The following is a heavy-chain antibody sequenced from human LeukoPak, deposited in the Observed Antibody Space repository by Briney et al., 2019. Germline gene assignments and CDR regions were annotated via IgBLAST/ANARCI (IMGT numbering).Heavy chain of an antibody. J-gene: IGHJ6*02. CDR2: IYSGGST. V-gene: IGHV3-53*01. CDR1: GFTVSSNY. D-gene: IGHD4-17*01. CDR3: LSSVDDYGDYPDPDLDYYYGMDV. Sequence: TGGSLRLSCAASGFTVSSNYMSWVRQAPGKGLEWVSVIYSGGSTYYADSVKGRFTISRHNSKNTLYLQMNSLRAEDTAVYYCLSSVDDYGDYPDPDLDYYYGMDVWGQGTTVTVSS.